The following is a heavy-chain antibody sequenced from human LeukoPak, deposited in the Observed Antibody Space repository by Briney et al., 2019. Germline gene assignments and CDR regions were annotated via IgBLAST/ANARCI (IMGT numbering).Heavy chain of an antibody. Sequence: PGGSLRRSCAASGFTFSSYAMTWVRQAPGKGLEWVSTISSSGYSTYYADSVKGRFTISRDNSKNTLYLQMNSLRAEDTAVYYCARRAGAYSHPYDYWGQGTLVTVSS. D-gene: IGHD4/OR15-4a*01. V-gene: IGHV3-23*01. J-gene: IGHJ4*02. CDR1: GFTFSSYA. CDR2: ISSSGYST. CDR3: ARRAGAYSHPYDY.